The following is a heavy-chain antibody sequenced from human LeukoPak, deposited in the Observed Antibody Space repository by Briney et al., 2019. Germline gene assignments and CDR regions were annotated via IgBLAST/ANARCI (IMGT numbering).Heavy chain of an antibody. CDR2: ISYDGSNK. J-gene: IGHJ4*02. D-gene: IGHD3-22*01. CDR1: GFTFSSYS. CDR3: ARDTGAYYYDSSGYYPPDY. Sequence: GGSLRLSCAASGFTFSSYSMNWVRQAPGKGLEWVAVISYDGSNKYYADSVKGRFTISRDNSKNTLYLQMNSLRAEDTAVYYCARDTGAYYYDSSGYYPPDYWGQGTLVTVSS. V-gene: IGHV3-30*03.